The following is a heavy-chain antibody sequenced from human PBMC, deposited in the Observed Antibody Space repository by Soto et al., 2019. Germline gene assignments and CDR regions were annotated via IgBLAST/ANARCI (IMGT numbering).Heavy chain of an antibody. D-gene: IGHD3-10*01. CDR3: ARQIIYICDF. CDR1: GYRLDGAW. CDR2: IKPGGSDL. J-gene: IGHJ4*02. Sequence: GESLKISCKGAGYRLDGAWIGWVRQMPGKGLEWMGIIKPGGSDLRYSPSFRGQVTISADAAVNTAFLQWNSLKASDTAMYYCARQIIYICDFWGQGTLVTVSS. V-gene: IGHV5-51*01.